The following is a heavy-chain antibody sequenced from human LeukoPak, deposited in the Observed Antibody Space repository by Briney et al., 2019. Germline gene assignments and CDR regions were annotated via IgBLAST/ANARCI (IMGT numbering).Heavy chain of an antibody. CDR1: GFTFSDYY. D-gene: IGHD2-15*01. CDR3: AREACSGGHCYSSFDY. V-gene: IGHV3-7*01. J-gene: IGHJ4*02. CDR2: IKQDGSEK. Sequence: PGGSLRLSCSASGFTFSDYYMTWIRQAPGKGLEWVANIKQDGSEKYYVDSVKGRFTISRDNAKNSLYLQMNSLRAEDTAVYYCAREACSGGHCYSSFDYWGQGTLVTVSS.